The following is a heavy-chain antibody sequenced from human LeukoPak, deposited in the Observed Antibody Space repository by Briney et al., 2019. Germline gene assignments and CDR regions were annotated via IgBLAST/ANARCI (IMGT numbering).Heavy chain of an antibody. J-gene: IGHJ4*02. D-gene: IGHD3-16*01. V-gene: IGHV5-10-1*01. CDR3: GRGRGKDDY. Sequence: GESLRISFKGSGXSFTSYWISWVRQMPGKGLEWMGRIDPSDSYTNYSPSFQGHVTISADKSISTAYLQWSSLKASDTAMYFCGRGRGKDDYWGQGTLVTVSS. CDR2: IDPSDSYT. CDR1: GXSFTSYW.